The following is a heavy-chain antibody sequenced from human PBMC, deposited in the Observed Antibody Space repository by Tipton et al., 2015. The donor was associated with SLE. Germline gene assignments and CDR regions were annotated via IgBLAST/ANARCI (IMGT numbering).Heavy chain of an antibody. CDR1: GYSFISYW. CDR3: ARQRGRWDYYFDF. V-gene: IGHV5-51*01. Sequence: VQLVQSGVEVKKPGESLKISCKASGYSFISYWIGWVRQMPGKGLEWMGIIYPLDSDTRYSPSFQGQVTISADKSINTAHLHWSNLKASDTAMYYCARQRGRWDYYFDFWGQGALVTVSS. CDR2: IYPLDSDT. J-gene: IGHJ4*02. D-gene: IGHD5-24*01.